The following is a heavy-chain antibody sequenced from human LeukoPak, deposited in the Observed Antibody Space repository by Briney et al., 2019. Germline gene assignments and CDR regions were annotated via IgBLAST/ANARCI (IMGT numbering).Heavy chain of an antibody. CDR3: ARDRYSSSWYSAAFYYYYYMDV. J-gene: IGHJ6*03. Sequence: PGGSLRLSCAASGFPFSSYEMNWVRQAPGEGLEWVSYISSSGNAIYYADSVKGRFTISRDNSKNTLYLQMNSLRAEDTAVYYCARDRYSSSWYSAAFYYYYYMDVWGKGTTVTISS. CDR1: GFPFSSYE. V-gene: IGHV3-48*03. D-gene: IGHD6-13*01. CDR2: ISSSGNAI.